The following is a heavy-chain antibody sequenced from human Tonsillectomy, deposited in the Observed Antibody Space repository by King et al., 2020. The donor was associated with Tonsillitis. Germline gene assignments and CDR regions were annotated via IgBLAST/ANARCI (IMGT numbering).Heavy chain of an antibody. CDR2: IFHSGST. D-gene: IGHD4-17*01. CDR3: VRVGGGDYGDYYFDY. V-gene: IGHV4-30-2*01. CDR1: GGSISSGGYS. J-gene: IGHJ4*02. Sequence: QLQLQESGSGLVKPSQTLSLTCAVSGGSISSGGYSWSWIRQPPGKGLEWIGYIFHSGSTYYNPSLKSRVTISVDRSKNQFSLKLSSVTAADTAVYYCVRVGGGDYGDYYFDYWGQGTLVTVSS.